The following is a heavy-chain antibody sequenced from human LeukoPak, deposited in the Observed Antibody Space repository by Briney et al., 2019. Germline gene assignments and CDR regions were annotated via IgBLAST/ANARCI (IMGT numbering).Heavy chain of an antibody. J-gene: IGHJ3*02. CDR2: ISNSSSTI. CDR1: GFTFSSYS. CDR3: ARDGQWLDINAFDI. Sequence: GGSLRLSCAASGFTFSSYSMNWVRQAPGKGLEWVSYISNSSSTIYYAHPVKGRFTISRDNAKNSLYLQMNSLRAEDTAVYYCARDGQWLDINAFDIWGQGTMVTVSS. V-gene: IGHV3-48*01. D-gene: IGHD6-19*01.